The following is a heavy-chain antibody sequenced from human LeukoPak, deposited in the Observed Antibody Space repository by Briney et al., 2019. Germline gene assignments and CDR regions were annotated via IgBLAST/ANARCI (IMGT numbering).Heavy chain of an antibody. Sequence: GGSLRLSCAASGFTFSNYVMNWVRQAPGKGLEWVPLTDTSGNYIYYGDSVKGRFTISRDNAKNLVFLQMNGLRAEDTAVYYCARGRSITLLRGVAMSDGFDIWGQGAMVAVSS. D-gene: IGHD3-10*01. CDR1: GFTFSNYV. CDR2: TDTSGNYI. V-gene: IGHV3-21*01. J-gene: IGHJ3*02. CDR3: ARGRSITLLRGVAMSDGFDI.